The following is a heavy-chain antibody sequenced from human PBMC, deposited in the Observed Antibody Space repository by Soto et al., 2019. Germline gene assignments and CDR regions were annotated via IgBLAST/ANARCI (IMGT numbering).Heavy chain of an antibody. V-gene: IGHV4-59*02. CDR1: GASVSSYY. CDR2: IYYIGAY. D-gene: IGHD1-7*01. Sequence: QVQLQQSGPGLVRPSETLSLSCSVSGASVSSYYCSWVRQPPGKGLEWIGYIYYIGAYNYNPSLKSRVTISVDTSKNQFSLKLTSVTAADTAVYYCARTPETRDGLDPWGQGTLVTVSS. J-gene: IGHJ5*02. CDR3: ARTPETRDGLDP.